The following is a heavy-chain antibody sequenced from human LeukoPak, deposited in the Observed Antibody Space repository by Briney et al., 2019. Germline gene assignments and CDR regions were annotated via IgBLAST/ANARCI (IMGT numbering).Heavy chain of an antibody. CDR3: ASYGSRSHDY. CDR1: GFTFNDYY. CDR2: IDQDGSGK. V-gene: IGHV3-7*05. Sequence: GGSLRLSCAASGFTFNDYYMSWVRQAPGKGLEWVANIDQDGSGKYYVDSVMGRFTISRDNANNSLFLQMNSLRTEDSAVYYCASYGSRSHDYWGQGTLVTLSS. J-gene: IGHJ4*02. D-gene: IGHD3-10*01.